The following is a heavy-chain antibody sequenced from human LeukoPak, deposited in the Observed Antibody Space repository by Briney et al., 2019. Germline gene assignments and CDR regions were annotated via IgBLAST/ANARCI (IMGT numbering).Heavy chain of an antibody. Sequence: GGSLRLSCAASGFTFSSYWMRWVRQAPGKGLEWVANIQQDGSEKNYVDSVKGRFTISRDNAKNSLYLQMNSLRAEDTAVYYCASGLELDYWGQGTLVTVSS. CDR3: ASGLELDY. J-gene: IGHJ4*02. V-gene: IGHV3-7*03. CDR2: IQQDGSEK. CDR1: GFTFSSYW.